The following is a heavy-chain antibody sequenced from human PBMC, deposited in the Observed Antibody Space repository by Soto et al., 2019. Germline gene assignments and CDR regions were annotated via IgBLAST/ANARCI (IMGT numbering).Heavy chain of an antibody. V-gene: IGHV3-30-3*01. Sequence: QVQLVESGGGVVQPGRSLRLSCAASGFTFSSYAMHWVRQAPGKGLEWVAVISYDGSNKYYADSVKGRFTISRDNSKNTLYLQMNSLRAEDTAVYYCSRTASSGYAPPFDYWGQGTLVTVSS. D-gene: IGHD3-22*01. CDR1: GFTFSSYA. CDR3: SRTASSGYAPPFDY. J-gene: IGHJ4*02. CDR2: ISYDGSNK.